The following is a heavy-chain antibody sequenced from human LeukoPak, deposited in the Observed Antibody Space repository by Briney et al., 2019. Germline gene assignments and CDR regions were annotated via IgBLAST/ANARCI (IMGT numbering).Heavy chain of an antibody. V-gene: IGHV4-4*07. CDR2: IHSSGRT. CDR1: GGSISSYS. D-gene: IGHD3-10*01. CDR3: ARGSGGGSGAYYKDHYYGMDV. Sequence: SETLSLTCSVSGGSISSYSWSWIRQPAGNALEWIGRIHSSGRTNYNPSLKSRVTMSVDTSKNQFSLKLNSVTAADTAVYYCARGSGGGSGAYYKDHYYGMDVWGPGTTVTVS. J-gene: IGHJ6*02.